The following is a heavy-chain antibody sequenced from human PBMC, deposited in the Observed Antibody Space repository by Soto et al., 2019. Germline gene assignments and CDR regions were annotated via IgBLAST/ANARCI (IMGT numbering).Heavy chain of an antibody. CDR1: GGSISSYY. CDR2: IYYSGST. Sequence: PSETLSLTCTVSGGSISSYYWSWIRQPPGTGLEWIGYIYYSGSTNYNPSLKSRVTISVDTSKNQFSLKLSSVTAADTAVYYCARDLGFPNYYYYGMDVWGQGTTVTVSS. CDR3: ARDLGFPNYYYYGMDV. D-gene: IGHD7-27*01. J-gene: IGHJ6*02. V-gene: IGHV4-59*01.